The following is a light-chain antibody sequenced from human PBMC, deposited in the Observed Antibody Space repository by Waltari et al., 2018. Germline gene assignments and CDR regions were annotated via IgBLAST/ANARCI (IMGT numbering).Light chain of an antibody. CDR2: TAS. V-gene: IGKV1-39*01. CDR3: QQSYSTPWT. J-gene: IGKJ1*01. CDR1: QTINTY. Sequence: DIHMTQSPSPLSSSVGDRVTITCRASQTINTYLNWYQQKPGKAPKLLIYTASTLQSGVPSRFSGSGFGTDFTLTISSLQPEDFATYYCQQSYSTPWTFGQGTKVEIK.